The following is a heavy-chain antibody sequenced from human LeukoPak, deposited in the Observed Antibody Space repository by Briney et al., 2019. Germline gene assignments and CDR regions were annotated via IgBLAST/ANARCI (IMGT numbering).Heavy chain of an antibody. Sequence: SETLSLTCTVSGGSISSSSYYWGWIRQPPGKGLEWIGSIYYSGSTYYNPSLKSRVTISVDTSKNQFSLKLGSVTAADTAVYYCARPLYYYDSSGYHFWGQGTLVTVSS. CDR1: GGSISSSSYY. V-gene: IGHV4-39*01. CDR3: ARPLYYYDSSGYHF. D-gene: IGHD3-22*01. J-gene: IGHJ4*02. CDR2: IYYSGST.